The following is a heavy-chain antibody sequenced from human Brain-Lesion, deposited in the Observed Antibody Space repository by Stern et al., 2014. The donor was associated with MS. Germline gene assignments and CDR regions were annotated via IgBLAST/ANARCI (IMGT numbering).Heavy chain of an antibody. CDR3: ARGGRYYADY. D-gene: IGHD2-2*01. CDR2: INPNSGGT. CDR1: GNSFTHFY. J-gene: IGHJ4*02. Sequence: QLVQSGAEVKKPGASVRVSCEASGNSFTHFYLHWVRPAPGQGLEWMGWINPNSGGTKFAQKFQGWVTITRDTSMTTAYMEVTSLTSDDTAVYYCARGGRYYADYWGQGTLVTVSS. V-gene: IGHV1-2*04.